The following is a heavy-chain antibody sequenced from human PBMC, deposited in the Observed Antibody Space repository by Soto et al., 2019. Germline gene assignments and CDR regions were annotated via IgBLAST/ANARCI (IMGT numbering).Heavy chain of an antibody. Sequence: XETRSLACTVSGCSIVSSTSYWGWIRQPPGKGLEWIGSIYYSGNTYYNPSLNSRVTVSVDTSKNQFSLKLSSVTAADTAVYYCARHFGYSGYYEFFQHWGPGPLVTVSS. D-gene: IGHD5-12*01. CDR3: ARHFGYSGYYEFFQH. V-gene: IGHV4-39*01. CDR2: IYYSGNT. CDR1: GCSIVSSTSY. J-gene: IGHJ1*01.